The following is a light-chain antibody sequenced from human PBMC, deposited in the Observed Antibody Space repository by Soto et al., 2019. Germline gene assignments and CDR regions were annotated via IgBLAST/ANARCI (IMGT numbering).Light chain of an antibody. CDR2: LGS. V-gene: IGKV2-28*01. J-gene: IGKJ1*01. CDR1: QSLLHSNGYNY. Sequence: DIVMTQSPLSLPVTPGEPASISCRSSQSLLHSNGYNYLDWYLQKPGQSPQLLIYLGSNRASGGPDRFSCSGSGTDVTLKIRRVEAEDVGVYYSMQALQTPPWTFGQGTKVEIK. CDR3: MQALQTPPWT.